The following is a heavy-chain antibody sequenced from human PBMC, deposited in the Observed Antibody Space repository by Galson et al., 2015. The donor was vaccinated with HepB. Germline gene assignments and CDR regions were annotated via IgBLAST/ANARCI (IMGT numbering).Heavy chain of an antibody. CDR2: INAGNGNT. V-gene: IGHV1-3*01. J-gene: IGHJ4*02. CDR1: GYTFTSYA. CDR3: ARVLRQWLVYYFDY. D-gene: IGHD6-19*01. Sequence: SVKVSCKASGYTFTSYAMHWVRQAPGQRLEWMGWINAGNGNTKYSQKFQSRVTITRDTSASTAYMELSSLRSEDTAVYYCARVLRQWLVYYFDYWGQGTLVTVSS.